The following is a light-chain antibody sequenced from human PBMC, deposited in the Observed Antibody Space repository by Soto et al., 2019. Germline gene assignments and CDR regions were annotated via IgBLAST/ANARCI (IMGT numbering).Light chain of an antibody. CDR2: SVS. V-gene: IGKV3-20*01. Sequence: EMILTQSPGTLSLSPGERPTLSCRASETGDNRDLAWYQQGPGQAPRLLIYSVSIRATGIPDRFSGSGSGTDFTLTISRLEPEDSAVYFCQHFGYPQWTFGQGTKIEIK. CDR1: ETGDNRD. J-gene: IGKJ1*01. CDR3: QHFGYPQWT.